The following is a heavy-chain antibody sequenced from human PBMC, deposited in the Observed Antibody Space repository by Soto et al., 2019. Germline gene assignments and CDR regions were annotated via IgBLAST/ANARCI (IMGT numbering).Heavy chain of an antibody. Sequence: QVQLVQSGAEVKKPGASVKLSCKAPRSTFTSDALHWVRQAPGQRLEWMGWIISGNGNTKYSQRFQGRVTITRDTSASTAHTDLSSRRSDDTAVYYRATVRLQLPNLATWGQGTLVTVSS. V-gene: IGHV1-3*01. CDR2: IISGNGNT. D-gene: IGHD6-25*01. CDR3: ATVRLQLPNLAT. CDR1: RSTFTSDA. J-gene: IGHJ5*02.